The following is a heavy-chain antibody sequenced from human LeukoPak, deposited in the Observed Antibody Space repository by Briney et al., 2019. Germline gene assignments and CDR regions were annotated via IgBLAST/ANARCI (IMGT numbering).Heavy chain of an antibody. Sequence: GGSLRLSCAASGFTFSDYDMHWVRQATGKGLEWVSAVGTAGDAYYTGSVKGRFTISRENAKNSLYLQMNSLRAGDTAVYYCARVAKERVGGVYYFDYWGQGTLVTVSS. D-gene: IGHD1-1*01. CDR3: ARVAKERVGGVYYFDY. J-gene: IGHJ4*02. CDR1: GFTFSDYD. V-gene: IGHV3-13*01. CDR2: VGTAGDA.